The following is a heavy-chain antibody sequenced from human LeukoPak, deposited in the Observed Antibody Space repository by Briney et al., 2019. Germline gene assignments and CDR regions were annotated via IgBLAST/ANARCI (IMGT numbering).Heavy chain of an antibody. CDR2: IYPGDSDT. CDR1: GYRFTSYW. CDR3: ARRQAVAGVDY. Sequence: GESLKISCKGSGYRFTSYWIGWVRQMPGKGLEWMGIIYPGDSDTRYSPSFQGQVTISADKSISTAYLQWSSLKASDTATYYCARRQAVAGVDYWGQGTLVTVSS. V-gene: IGHV5-51*01. D-gene: IGHD6-19*01. J-gene: IGHJ4*02.